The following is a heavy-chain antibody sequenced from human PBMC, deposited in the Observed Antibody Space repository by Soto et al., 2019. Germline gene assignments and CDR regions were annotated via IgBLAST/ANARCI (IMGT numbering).Heavy chain of an antibody. CDR1: GFTLSTYD. D-gene: IGHD3-16*02. Sequence: PGGSPRLSCAAYGFTLSTYDMHWFRQATGKGLEWVAALSYAGDTYYPGSVKGRFTVSRENSKNTLYLQMNSLRAEDTAVYYCAKPRETYRTRRYVGYSGQAPRVTLAS. CDR2: LSYAGDT. CDR3: AKPRETYRTRRYVGY. V-gene: IGHV3-13*01. J-gene: IGHJ4*02.